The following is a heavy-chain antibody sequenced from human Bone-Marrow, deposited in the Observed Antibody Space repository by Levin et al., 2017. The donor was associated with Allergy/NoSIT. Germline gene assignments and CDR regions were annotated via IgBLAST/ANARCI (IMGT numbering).Heavy chain of an antibody. CDR1: GFTFSSYW. V-gene: IGHV3-7*01. CDR3: ARVDFDTSAWDRVDY. J-gene: IGHJ4*02. Sequence: GGSLRLSCAASGFTFSSYWMTWVRQAPGKGLEWVANIKQDESEKYYVDSVKGRFTISRDNAKSSLCLQMNSLRVEDTAVYYCARVDFDTSAWDRVDYWGQGTLVTVSS. CDR2: IKQDESEK. D-gene: IGHD6-19*01.